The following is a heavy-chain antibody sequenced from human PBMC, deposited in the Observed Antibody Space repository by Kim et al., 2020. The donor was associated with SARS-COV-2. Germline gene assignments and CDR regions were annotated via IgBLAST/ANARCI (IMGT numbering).Heavy chain of an antibody. CDR2: ISSSGSDI. J-gene: IGHJ4*02. D-gene: IGHD6-19*01. Sequence: GGSLRLSCAASGFTFSSYSMNWVRQAPGKGLEWISSISSSGSDIYYADSMKGRFTISRDNARASLYLQTNSLRAEDTAVYYCARVLTSGWSYFDYWGQGTLVTVSS. V-gene: IGHV3-21*01. CDR1: GFTFSSYS. CDR3: ARVLTSGWSYFDY.